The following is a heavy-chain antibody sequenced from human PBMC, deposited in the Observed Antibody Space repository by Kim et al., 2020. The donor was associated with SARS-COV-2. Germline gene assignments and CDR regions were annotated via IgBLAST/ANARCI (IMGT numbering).Heavy chain of an antibody. Sequence: SSVKVSCKASGGTFSSYAIIWVRQPPGQGLEWMGGIIPIFGTANYAQKFQGRVTITADESTSTAYMELSSLRSEDTAVYYCARGGYCSGGSCPGRGYYGMDVWGQGTTVTVSS. CDR2: IIPIFGTA. D-gene: IGHD2-15*01. J-gene: IGHJ6*02. V-gene: IGHV1-69*13. CDR1: GGTFSSYA. CDR3: ARGGYCSGGSCPGRGYYGMDV.